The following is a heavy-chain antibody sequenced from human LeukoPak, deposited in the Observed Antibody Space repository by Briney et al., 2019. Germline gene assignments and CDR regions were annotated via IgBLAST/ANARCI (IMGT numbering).Heavy chain of an antibody. V-gene: IGHV4-39*07. J-gene: IGHJ6*03. CDR1: GGSISSSSYY. CDR2: IFYSGST. CDR3: ARSRAYYYYYMDV. Sequence: PSETLSLTCTVSGGSISSSSYYWGWIRQPPGKGLEWIGNIFYSGSTYYSPSVKSRVTISLDTSRNQFSLKLNSVTAADTAVYYCARSRAYYYYYMDVWGKGTTVTVSS. D-gene: IGHD3-10*01.